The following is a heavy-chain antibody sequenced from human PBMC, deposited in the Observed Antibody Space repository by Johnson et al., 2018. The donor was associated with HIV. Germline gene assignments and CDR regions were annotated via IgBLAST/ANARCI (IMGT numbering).Heavy chain of an antibody. CDR1: GFTFSSYA. D-gene: IGHD3-22*01. CDR2: ISYDGSNK. V-gene: IGHV3-30*04. J-gene: IGHJ3*02. CDR3: ARDPELDYFDNRAFDI. Sequence: LVESGGGVVQPGRSLRLSCAASGFTFSSYAMHWVRQAPGKGLEWVAVISYDGSNKYYADSVKGRFTISRDNSKNTLSLQMDSLRAEDTAVYYCARDPELDYFDNRAFDIWGQGTMVTVSS.